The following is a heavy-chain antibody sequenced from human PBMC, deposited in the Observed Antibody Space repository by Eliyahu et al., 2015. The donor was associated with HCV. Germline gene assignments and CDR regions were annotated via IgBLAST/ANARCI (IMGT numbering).Heavy chain of an antibody. D-gene: IGHD3-16*02. V-gene: IGHV3-15*01. Sequence: EVQLVESGGGLVKPGGSLRLSCAASGFTFSNAWMTWXRQAPGKGLEWVGRIKSKTDGGTTDYAAPVKGRFTISRDDSKNTLYLQMNSLKTEDTAVYYCTTGPPMITFGGVIVPRDYWGQGTLVTVSS. CDR1: GFTFSNAW. J-gene: IGHJ4*02. CDR3: TTGPPMITFGGVIVPRDY. CDR2: IKSKTDGGTT.